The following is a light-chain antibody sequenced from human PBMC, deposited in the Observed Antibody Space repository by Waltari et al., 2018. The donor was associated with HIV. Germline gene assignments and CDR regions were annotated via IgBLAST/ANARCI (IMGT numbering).Light chain of an antibody. CDR1: SGSLASNF. J-gene: IGLJ3*02. CDR2: ESH. CDR3: QSYDTNRQWV. V-gene: IGLV6-57*01. Sequence: NFMLTQPHSVSESPGKTVTISCTRSSGSLASNFVQWYQPRPGSYPTTVIYESHHRPSGVPDRFSGAIDRSSNTASLTISGRKTEDEADYYCQSYDTNRQWVFGGGTKLTVL.